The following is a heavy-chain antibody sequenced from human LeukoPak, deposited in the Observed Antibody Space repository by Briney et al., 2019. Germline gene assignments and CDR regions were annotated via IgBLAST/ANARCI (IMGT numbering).Heavy chain of an antibody. D-gene: IGHD3-22*01. J-gene: IGHJ4*02. CDR2: IIPIFGTA. V-gene: IGHV1-69*05. Sequence: SVKVSCKASGGTFSSYAISWVRQAPGQGLEWMGGIIPIFGTANYAQKFQGRVTITTDESTSTAYMELSSLRSEDTAVYYCARGGSDYYDSSGNYSHFDYWGQGTLFTVSS. CDR1: GGTFSSYA. CDR3: ARGGSDYYDSSGNYSHFDY.